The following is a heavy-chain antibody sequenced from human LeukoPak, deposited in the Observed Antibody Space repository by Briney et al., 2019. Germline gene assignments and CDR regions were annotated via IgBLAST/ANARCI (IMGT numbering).Heavy chain of an antibody. V-gene: IGHV3-7*01. J-gene: IGHJ4*02. CDR2: IKQDGSEK. D-gene: IGHD3-10*01. CDR3: ARLSYGSGNDY. CDR1: GFTFRSYW. Sequence: GGSLRLSCAASGFTFRSYWMSWVRQAPGKGLEWVANIKQDGSEKYYVDSVKGRFTISRDNAKNSLYLQMNSLRAEDTAVYYCARLSYGSGNDYWGQGTLVTVSS.